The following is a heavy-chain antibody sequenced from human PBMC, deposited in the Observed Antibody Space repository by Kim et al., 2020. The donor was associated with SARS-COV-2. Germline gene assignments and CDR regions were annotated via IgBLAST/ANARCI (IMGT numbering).Heavy chain of an antibody. Sequence: GGSLRLSCAASGFTFSDYYMSWIRQAPGKGLEWVSYISSSGSTIYYADSVKGRFTISRDNAKNSLYLQMNSRRAEDTAVYYCATGPTCSSTSCYNYYYYMDVWGKGTTVTVSS. CDR2: ISSSGSTI. CDR3: ATGPTCSSTSCYNYYYYMDV. J-gene: IGHJ6*03. D-gene: IGHD2-2*01. CDR1: GFTFSDYY. V-gene: IGHV3-11*01.